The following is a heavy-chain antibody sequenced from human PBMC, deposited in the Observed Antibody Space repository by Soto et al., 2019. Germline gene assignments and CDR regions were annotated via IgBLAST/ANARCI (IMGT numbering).Heavy chain of an antibody. CDR3: VRYVTAGARGFYFFHS. CDR1: GGSFNDYY. Sequence: QVQVHQWGAGLLKPSETLSLTCAISGGSFNDYYWCWIRQPPGKGLEWIGEIRHSGNTNYNPSLTGRVTISLDTSKNQFALSLSSVTAAAAAVYYCVRYVTAGARGFYFFHSWGQGTLVSVSS. J-gene: IGHJ4*02. V-gene: IGHV4-34*01. CDR2: IRHSGNT. D-gene: IGHD3-10*01.